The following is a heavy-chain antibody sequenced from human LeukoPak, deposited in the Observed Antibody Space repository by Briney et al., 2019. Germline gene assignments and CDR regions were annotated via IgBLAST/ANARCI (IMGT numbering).Heavy chain of an antibody. V-gene: IGHV7-4-1*02. J-gene: IGHJ4*02. CDR1: GYTFTSYA. CDR3: ARFYDSSGYYYRHFDY. D-gene: IGHD3-22*01. CDR2: INTNTGNP. Sequence: VASVKVSCKASGYTFTSYAMNWVRQAPGQGLEWMGWINTNTGNPTYAQGFTGRFVFSLDTSVSTAYLQISSLKAEDTAVYYCARFYDSSGYYYRHFDYWGQGTLVTVSS.